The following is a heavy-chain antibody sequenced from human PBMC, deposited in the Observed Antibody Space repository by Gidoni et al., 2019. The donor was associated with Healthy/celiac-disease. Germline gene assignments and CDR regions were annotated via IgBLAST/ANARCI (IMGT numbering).Heavy chain of an antibody. J-gene: IGHJ3*02. CDR2: ISGSGGST. CDR3: AKEEALRFLEWLLPPHAFDI. D-gene: IGHD3-3*01. V-gene: IGHV3-23*01. CDR1: GFTFSSYA. Sequence: EVQLLESGGGLVQPGGSLRLSCAASGFTFSSYAMSWVRQAPGKGLEWVSAISGSGGSTYYADSVKGRFTISRDNSKNTLYLQMNSLRAEDTAVYYCAKEEALRFLEWLLPPHAFDIWGQGTMVTVSS.